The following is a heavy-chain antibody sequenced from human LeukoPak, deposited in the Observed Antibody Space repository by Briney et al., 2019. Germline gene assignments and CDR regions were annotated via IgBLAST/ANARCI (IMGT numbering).Heavy chain of an antibody. Sequence: SETLSLTCTVSGGSISSGSYYWSWIRQPAGKGLEGIGRIYTSGSTNYNPSLKSRVTISVDTSKNQFSLKLSSVTAADTAVYYCARDMPYNWFDPWGQGTLVTVSS. CDR1: GGSISSGSYY. CDR3: ARDMPYNWFDP. D-gene: IGHD2-2*01. V-gene: IGHV4-61*02. J-gene: IGHJ5*02. CDR2: IYTSGST.